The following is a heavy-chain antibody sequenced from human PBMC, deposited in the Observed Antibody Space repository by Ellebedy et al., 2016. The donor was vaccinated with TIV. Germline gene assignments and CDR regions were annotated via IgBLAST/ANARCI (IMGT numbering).Heavy chain of an antibody. Sequence: GESLKISCAASGFTFSSYDMHWVRQAPGKGLEWVALISYDANNKYYADSVKGRFTISRDNAKSTLYLQMNSLRVEDTAVYYCVRWGEFWGQGTLVTVSS. D-gene: IGHD3-16*01. V-gene: IGHV3-30*03. CDR3: VRWGEF. CDR2: ISYDANNK. J-gene: IGHJ4*02. CDR1: GFTFSSYD.